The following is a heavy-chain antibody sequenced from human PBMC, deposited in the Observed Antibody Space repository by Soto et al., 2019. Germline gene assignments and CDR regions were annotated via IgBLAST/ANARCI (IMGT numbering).Heavy chain of an antibody. J-gene: IGHJ4*02. V-gene: IGHV1-69*06. D-gene: IGHD4-17*01. CDR2: IIPIFGTA. CDR3: AVTPTTVTPPNHDY. Sequence: QVQLVQSGAEVKKPGSSVKVSCKASGGTFSSYAISWVLQAPGQGLEWMGGIIPIFGTANYAQRFQGRVTITADKSTSTAYMELSRLRSEDTAVYYCAVTPTTVTPPNHDYWGQGTLVTVSS. CDR1: GGTFSSYA.